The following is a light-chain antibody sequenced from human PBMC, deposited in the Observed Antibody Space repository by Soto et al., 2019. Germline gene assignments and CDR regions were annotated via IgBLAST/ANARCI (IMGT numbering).Light chain of an antibody. CDR3: QVWDSSSDRLVV. Sequence: SYELTQPPSVSVAPGQTARITCGGSDNGSKPVHWYQQKPGQVPVLVVFDNSDRASGIPERLSGSNSGNTATLTISRVEAGDEADYYCQVWDSSSDRLVVFGGGTKVTVL. J-gene: IGLJ2*01. CDR2: DNS. CDR1: DNGSKP. V-gene: IGLV3-21*02.